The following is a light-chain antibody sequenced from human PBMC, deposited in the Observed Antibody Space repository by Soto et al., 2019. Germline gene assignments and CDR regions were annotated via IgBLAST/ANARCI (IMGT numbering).Light chain of an antibody. V-gene: IGKV3-20*01. CDR2: GAS. Sequence: ENVLTQSPGTLSLSPGERVTISCRASQTVSSYLTWYQQRPGQAPRLLISGASRRATGIPDRFSGSGSGTDFTLTISRLEPEDFALYYCQQYGTSPIT. J-gene: IGKJ5*01. CDR3: QQYGTSPIT. CDR1: QTVSSY.